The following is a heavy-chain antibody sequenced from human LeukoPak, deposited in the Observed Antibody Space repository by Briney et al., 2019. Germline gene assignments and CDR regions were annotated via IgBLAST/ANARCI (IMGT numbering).Heavy chain of an antibody. CDR1: VFTFDDYG. V-gene: IGHV3-20*04. CDR3: AREREWELLRSYMDV. Sequence: GGSLRLSCASSVFTFDDYGMSWVRQAPGKGLEWVSGINCNGGSTGYADSVKGRFTISRDNAKNSLYLQMNSLRAEDTALYYCAREREWELLRSYMDVWGKGTTVTVSS. J-gene: IGHJ6*03. D-gene: IGHD1-26*01. CDR2: INCNGGST.